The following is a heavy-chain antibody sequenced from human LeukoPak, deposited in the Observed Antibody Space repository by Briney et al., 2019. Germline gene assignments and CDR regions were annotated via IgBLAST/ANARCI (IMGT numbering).Heavy chain of an antibody. CDR2: ISGSGGST. J-gene: IGHJ4*02. Sequence: GGSLTLSCAASGFTFSTYAMSWVRQAPGKGLEWVSAISGSGGSTYYADSVKGRFTISRDNSKNTLYLQMNSLRAEDTAVYYCAKGTGYSSGWPQTFDYWGQGTLVTVSS. CDR3: AKGTGYSSGWPQTFDY. CDR1: GFTFSTYA. V-gene: IGHV3-23*01. D-gene: IGHD6-19*01.